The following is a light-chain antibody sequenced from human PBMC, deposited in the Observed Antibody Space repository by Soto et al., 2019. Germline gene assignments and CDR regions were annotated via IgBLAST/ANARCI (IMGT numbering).Light chain of an antibody. CDR2: YDS. J-gene: IGLJ2*01. CDR3: QVWDSSSDLRGV. V-gene: IGLV3-21*04. CDR1: NIGSKT. Sequence: SYVLTQPPSVSVAPGRTARISCGGNNIGSKTVHWYQQKPGRAPVLVIYYDSDRPSGIPERFSGSNSGNTATLTISRVEAGDEADYYCQVWDSSSDLRGVFGGGTKLTVL.